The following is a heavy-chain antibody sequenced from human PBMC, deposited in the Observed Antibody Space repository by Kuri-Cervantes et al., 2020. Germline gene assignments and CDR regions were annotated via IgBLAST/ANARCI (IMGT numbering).Heavy chain of an antibody. CDR1: GGSISSSSYF. CDR2: INYRGTT. Sequence: GSLRLSCSVSGGSISSSSYFWAWVRQSPGKGPEWIGSINYRGTTYYSPSLKSRVTISIDTSNNQFSLEVNSVTAADTAVYYCARSRRLGFLDYWGQGTLVTVSS. V-gene: IGHV4-39*01. D-gene: IGHD2/OR15-2a*01. J-gene: IGHJ4*02. CDR3: ARSRRLGFLDY.